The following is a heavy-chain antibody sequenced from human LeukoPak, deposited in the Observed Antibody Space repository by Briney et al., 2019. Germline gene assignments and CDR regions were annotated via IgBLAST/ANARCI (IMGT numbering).Heavy chain of an antibody. V-gene: IGHV3-53*01. Sequence: SGGSLRLSCTVSGFTVSSNSMSWVRQAPGKGLEWVSFIYSDNTHYSDSVKGRFTISRDNSKNTLYLQMNSLRAEDTAVYYCAKVGGYSYGSTDYWGQGTLVTVSS. CDR3: AKVGGYSYGSTDY. CDR2: IYSDNT. D-gene: IGHD5-18*01. CDR1: GFTVSSNS. J-gene: IGHJ4*02.